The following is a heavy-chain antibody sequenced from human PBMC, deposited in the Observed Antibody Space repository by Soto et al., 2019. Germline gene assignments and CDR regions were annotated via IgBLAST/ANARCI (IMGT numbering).Heavy chain of an antibody. D-gene: IGHD2-2*01. CDR1: GGSISSGGSY. J-gene: IGHJ2*01. V-gene: IGHV4-31*03. Sequence: QVQLQESGPGLVKPSQTLSLTCTVSGGSISSGGSYWSWIRQSPGKGLEWIGYIYYSGTTYYNPSLCSRVSXSXAXSXXQFSLTLSSVTAAGTAISYCASGHCFSSSCSYLDLWGRGTLVTVSS. CDR3: ASGHCFSSSCSYLDL. CDR2: IYYSGTT.